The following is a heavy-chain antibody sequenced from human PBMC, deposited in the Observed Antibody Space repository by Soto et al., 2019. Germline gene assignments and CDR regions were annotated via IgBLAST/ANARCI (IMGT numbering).Heavy chain of an antibody. Sequence: SETLSLTCTVSGGSISSSSYYWGWIRQPPGKGLEWIGSIYYSGSTYYNPSLKSRVTISVDTSNNQFFLNLSSVTAADTALYYCARGLFSGTSYSGGWYFFDYWGQGTLVTVSS. D-gene: IGHD3-10*01. J-gene: IGHJ4*02. CDR2: IYYSGST. CDR3: ARGLFSGTSYSGGWYFFDY. V-gene: IGHV4-39*07. CDR1: GGSISSSSYY.